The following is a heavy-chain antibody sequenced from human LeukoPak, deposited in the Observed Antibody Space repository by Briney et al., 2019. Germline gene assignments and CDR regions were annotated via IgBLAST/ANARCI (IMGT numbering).Heavy chain of an antibody. Sequence: SETLSLTCAVYGGSFSDYYWTWIRQPPGKGLEWIGEINHSGSTKYKPSLKSRVTISADTSKKQFSLKLTSVTAADTAVYYCARGAGGYRFDPWGQGTLVTVSS. J-gene: IGHJ5*02. D-gene: IGHD1-1*01. CDR1: GGSFSDYY. CDR3: ARGAGGYRFDP. CDR2: INHSGST. V-gene: IGHV4-34*01.